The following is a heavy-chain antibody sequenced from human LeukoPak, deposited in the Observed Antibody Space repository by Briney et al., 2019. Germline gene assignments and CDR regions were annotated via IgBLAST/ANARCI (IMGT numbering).Heavy chain of an antibody. CDR2: IRYDGSNK. Sequence: PGGSLRLSCAASGFTFSSYGMHWVRQAPGKGLEWVAFIRYDGSNKYYADSVKGRFTISRDNSKSTLYLQMNSLRAEDTAVYYCAKDRGYSGYALDYWGQGTLVTVSS. CDR3: AKDRGYSGYALDY. V-gene: IGHV3-30*02. D-gene: IGHD5-12*01. J-gene: IGHJ4*02. CDR1: GFTFSSYG.